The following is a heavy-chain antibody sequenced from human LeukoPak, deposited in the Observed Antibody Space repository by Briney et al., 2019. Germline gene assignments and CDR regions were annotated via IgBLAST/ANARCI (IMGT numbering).Heavy chain of an antibody. D-gene: IGHD6-19*01. CDR2: IKQDGSGK. Sequence: PGGSLRLSCAASGFTFSSYWMSWVRQAPGKGLEWVANIKQDGSGKYYVDSVKGRFTISRDNAKNSLYLQMNSLRAEDTAVYYCARDRCSSGWYPTYYFDYWGQGTLVTVSS. CDR3: ARDRCSSGWYPTYYFDY. V-gene: IGHV3-7*01. CDR1: GFTFSSYW. J-gene: IGHJ4*02.